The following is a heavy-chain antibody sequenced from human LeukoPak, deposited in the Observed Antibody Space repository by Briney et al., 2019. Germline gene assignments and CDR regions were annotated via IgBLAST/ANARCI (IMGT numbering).Heavy chain of an antibody. CDR3: ARLQVDYYDSSGYYEEDY. CDR2: IYYSGST. Sequence: SETLSLTCTVSGGSISSSSYYWGWIRQPPGKGLEWIGSIYYSGSTYYNPSLKSRVTISVDTSKNQFSLKLSSVAAADTAVYYCARLQVDYYDSSGYYEEDYWGQGTLVTVSS. J-gene: IGHJ4*02. CDR1: GGSISSSSYY. D-gene: IGHD3-22*01. V-gene: IGHV4-39*01.